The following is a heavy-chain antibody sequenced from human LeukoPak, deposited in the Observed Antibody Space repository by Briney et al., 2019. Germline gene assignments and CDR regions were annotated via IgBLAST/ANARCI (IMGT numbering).Heavy chain of an antibody. V-gene: IGHV1-8*01. J-gene: IGHJ4*02. D-gene: IGHD3-22*01. CDR1: GYTSTSYD. CDR2: MNPNSGNT. Sequence: ASVTVSCKASGYTSTSYDINWVRQATGQGLEWMGWMNPNSGNTGYAQKFQGRVTMTRNTSISTAYMELSSLRSEDTAVYYCARSLTMIPDFDYWGQGTLVTVSS. CDR3: ARSLTMIPDFDY.